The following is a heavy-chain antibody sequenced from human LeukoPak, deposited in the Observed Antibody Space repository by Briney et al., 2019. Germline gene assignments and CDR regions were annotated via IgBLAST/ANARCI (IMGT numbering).Heavy chain of an antibody. J-gene: IGHJ6*02. CDR2: ISSSGSTI. Sequence: SGGSLRLSCAASGFTFSSYAMSWIRQAPGKGLEWVSYISSSGSTIYYADSVKGRFTISRDNAKNSLYLQMNSLRAEDTAVYYCARDGGRGCSSTSCYTNAYYYYGMDVWGQGTTVTVSS. CDR3: ARDGGRGCSSTSCYTNAYYYYGMDV. V-gene: IGHV3-11*01. D-gene: IGHD2-2*02. CDR1: GFTFSSYA.